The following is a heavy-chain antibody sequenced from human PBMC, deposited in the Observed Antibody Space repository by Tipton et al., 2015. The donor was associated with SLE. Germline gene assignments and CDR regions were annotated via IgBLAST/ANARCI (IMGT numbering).Heavy chain of an antibody. J-gene: IGHJ2*01. CDR3: ARRAGSGSFPRYGWYFYM. CDR1: GGSISSYY. CDR2: IYYSGST. D-gene: IGHD3-10*01. Sequence: TLSLTCTVSGGSISSYYWSWIRQPPGKGLEWIGYIYYSGSTNYNPSLKSRVTISVDTPKNQLSLKLSSVTAADTAVYGCARRAGSGSFPRYGWYFYMWGGGTLVTVSP. V-gene: IGHV4-59*08.